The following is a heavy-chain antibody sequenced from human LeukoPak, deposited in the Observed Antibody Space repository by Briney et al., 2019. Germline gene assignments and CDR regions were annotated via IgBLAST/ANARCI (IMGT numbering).Heavy chain of an antibody. D-gene: IGHD6-19*01. CDR3: AKTSQYSSGWFDY. Sequence: SGGSLRLSCAASGFTFSNYAMSWVRQAPGKGLEWVSTISGSGGSTYYVDSVKGRFTISRDNSRSTLDIEMNSLRPEDTAVYYCAKTSQYSSGWFDYWGQGTLVTVSS. CDR2: ISGSGGST. J-gene: IGHJ4*02. CDR1: GFTFSNYA. V-gene: IGHV3-23*01.